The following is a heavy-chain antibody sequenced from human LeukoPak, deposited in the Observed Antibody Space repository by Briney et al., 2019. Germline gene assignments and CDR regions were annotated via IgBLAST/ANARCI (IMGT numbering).Heavy chain of an antibody. CDR2: IYYSGST. V-gene: IGHV4-30-4*01. D-gene: IGHD3-22*01. CDR1: GGSISSGDYY. J-gene: IGHJ4*02. Sequence: SETLSLTCTVSGGSISSGDYYWGWIRQPPGKGLEWIGYIYYSGSTYYNPSLKSRVTISVDTSKNQFSLKLSSVTAADTAVYYCARGKHTPDYYDSTPLDYWGQGTLVTVSS. CDR3: ARGKHTPDYYDSTPLDY.